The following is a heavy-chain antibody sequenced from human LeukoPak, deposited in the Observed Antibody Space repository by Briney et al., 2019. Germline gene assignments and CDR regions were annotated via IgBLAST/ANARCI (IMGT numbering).Heavy chain of an antibody. CDR1: GFTFSSYG. CDR2: ISSRSSYI. Sequence: PGGSLRLSCAASGFTFSSYGMNWVRQAPGKGLEWVSSISSRSSYIYYADSVKGRFTISRDNAKNSLYLELHSLRAEDTAVYYCARQYYDIWSGYYTADYYFDYWGKGTLVTVSS. J-gene: IGHJ4*02. CDR3: ARQYYDIWSGYYTADYYFDY. D-gene: IGHD3-3*01. V-gene: IGHV3-21*06.